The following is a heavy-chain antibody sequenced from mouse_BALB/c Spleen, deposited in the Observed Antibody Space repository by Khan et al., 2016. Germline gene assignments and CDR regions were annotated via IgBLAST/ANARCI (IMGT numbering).Heavy chain of an antibody. CDR3: ARGDWYFDV. CDR2: IFYSDST. V-gene: IGHV3-2*02. CDR1: GYSITSDYA. J-gene: IGHJ1*01. Sequence: EVQLQESGPGLVKPSQSLSLTCTVTGYSITSDYAWSWIRQFPGNKLEWMGYIFYSDSTTYNPSLKSRVSITRDTSKNQSFLQLNSVTAEDTATYFCARGDWYFDVWGAGTTVTVSS.